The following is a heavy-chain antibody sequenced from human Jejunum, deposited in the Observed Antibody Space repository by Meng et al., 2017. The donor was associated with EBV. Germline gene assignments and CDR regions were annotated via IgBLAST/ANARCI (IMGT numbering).Heavy chain of an antibody. CDR1: GFTLSTYA. J-gene: IGHJ4*02. CDR2: ISSDGNTK. CDR3: ASVADY. Sequence: VDLVXSGGSVGQPGRSVTLSCAAYGFTLSTYAMQWVRQAPGKGLEWVAVISSDGNTKYHADSVKGRFTISRDISKNTVYLQMNNLGPEDTAMYYCASVADYWGQGTLVTVAS. V-gene: IGHV3-30-3*01. D-gene: IGHD5-12*01.